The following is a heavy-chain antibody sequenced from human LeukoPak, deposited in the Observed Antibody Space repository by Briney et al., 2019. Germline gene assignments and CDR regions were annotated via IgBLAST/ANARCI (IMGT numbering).Heavy chain of an antibody. CDR3: ARDIRSVGEILYFDY. J-gene: IGHJ4*02. D-gene: IGHD1-26*01. V-gene: IGHV4-59*01. Sequence: PSETLSLTCTVSGDSISSYHWRWIRQPPGKGLEWIAYFHYSGSATYNPSLKSRVTISMDTSKNQFSLKLSSVSPADTAVYYCARDIRSVGEILYFDYWGQGALVTVSS. CDR1: GDSISSYH. CDR2: FHYSGSA.